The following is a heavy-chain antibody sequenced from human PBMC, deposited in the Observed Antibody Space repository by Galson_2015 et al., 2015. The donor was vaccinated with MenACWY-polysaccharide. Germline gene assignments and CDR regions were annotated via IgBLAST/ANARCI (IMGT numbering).Heavy chain of an antibody. J-gene: IGHJ4*02. V-gene: IGHV7-4-1*02. CDR1: GYTFTNYA. CDR3: VRDPKKIPTPGLWGGFDS. CDR2: INTNTGNP. Sequence: SVKVSCKASGYTFTNYAINWVRQAPGQGLEWLGWINTNTGNPTYAQAFTGRFVFSLDTSVSTAYLQISSLKAEDAAVYYCVRDPKKIPTPGLWGGFDSWGREPLVTVPS. D-gene: IGHD2-15*01.